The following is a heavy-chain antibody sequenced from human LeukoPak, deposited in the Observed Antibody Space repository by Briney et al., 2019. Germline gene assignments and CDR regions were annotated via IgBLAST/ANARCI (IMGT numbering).Heavy chain of an antibody. V-gene: IGHV3-11*04. CDR1: GFTFSDYY. CDR2: ISTSGSTI. D-gene: IGHD3-10*01. CDR3: ARVRGELWPAVYYSDC. Sequence: GGSLRLSCAASGFTFSDYYMSWIRQAPGKGLEWVSYISTSGSTIYYADSVKGRFTISRDNAKNSLYLQMNSLRAEDTAVYYCARVRGELWPAVYYSDCWGQGTLVTVSS. J-gene: IGHJ4*02.